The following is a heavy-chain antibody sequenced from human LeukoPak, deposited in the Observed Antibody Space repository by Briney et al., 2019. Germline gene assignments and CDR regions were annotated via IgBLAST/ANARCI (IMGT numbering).Heavy chain of an antibody. J-gene: IGHJ6*03. CDR1: GFIFIGYA. V-gene: IGHV3-23*01. CDR2: ISGSGGST. CDR3: AKLTGSYFYMDV. Sequence: GGSLRLSCATSGFIFIGYAMSWVRQAPGKGLEWVATISGSGGSTYYADSVKGRFTISRDNSKNMLYLQVNSLRAEDTAIYYCAKLTGSYFYMDVWGKGTTVTVSS. D-gene: IGHD7-27*01.